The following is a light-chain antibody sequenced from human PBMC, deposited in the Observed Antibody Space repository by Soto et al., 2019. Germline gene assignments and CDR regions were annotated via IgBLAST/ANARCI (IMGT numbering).Light chain of an antibody. Sequence: NFMLTQPHSVSGSPGKTVTISCTRNSGSIVSNYVQWYQQRPGSAPTTVTYEDNQRPSGVPDRFSGSIDSSSNSASLTISGLMTDDEADYYCQSYDRSNVWVFGGGTKVTVL. J-gene: IGLJ3*02. CDR3: QSYDRSNVWV. CDR1: SGSIVSNY. CDR2: EDN. V-gene: IGLV6-57*03.